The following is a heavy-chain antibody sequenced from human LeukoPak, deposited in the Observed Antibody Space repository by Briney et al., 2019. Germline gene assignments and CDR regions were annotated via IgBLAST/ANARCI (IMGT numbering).Heavy chain of an antibody. CDR3: VVNVDTAMVCFDY. CDR2: ISAYNGNT. Sequence: ASVKVSCKASGGTFSSYAISWVRQAPGQGLEWMGWISAYNGNTNYAQKLQGRVTMTTDTSTSTAYMELRSLRSDDTAVYYCVVNVDTAMVCFDYWGQGTLVTVSS. J-gene: IGHJ4*02. CDR1: GGTFSSYA. V-gene: IGHV1-18*01. D-gene: IGHD5-18*01.